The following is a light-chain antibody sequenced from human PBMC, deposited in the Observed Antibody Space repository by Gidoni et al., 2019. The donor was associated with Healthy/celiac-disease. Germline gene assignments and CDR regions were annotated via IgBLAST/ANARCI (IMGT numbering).Light chain of an antibody. Sequence: EIVMTQSPATLSVSPGERATLSCRASQSVSSNLAWYQQKPGQAPRLLIYGASTRATGIPARFRGSGSGKEFTRTISSLQAEDFAVYYCQQYNNWPLTFGGGTKVEIK. CDR1: QSVSSN. CDR3: QQYNNWPLT. CDR2: GAS. V-gene: IGKV3-15*01. J-gene: IGKJ4*01.